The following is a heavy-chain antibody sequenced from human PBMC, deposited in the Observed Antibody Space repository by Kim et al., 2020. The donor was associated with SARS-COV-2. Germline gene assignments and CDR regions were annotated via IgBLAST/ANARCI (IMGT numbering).Heavy chain of an antibody. CDR3: ARDGRAVAGMIYYYYGMDV. CDR2: ISYDGSNK. J-gene: IGHJ6*02. V-gene: IGHV3-30*04. Sequence: GGSLRLSCAASGFTFSSYAMHWVRQAPGKGLEWVAVISYDGSNKYYADSVKGRFTISRDNSKNTLYLQMNSLRAEDTAVYYCARDGRAVAGMIYYYYGMDVWGQGTTVTVSS. D-gene: IGHD6-19*01. CDR1: GFTFSSYA.